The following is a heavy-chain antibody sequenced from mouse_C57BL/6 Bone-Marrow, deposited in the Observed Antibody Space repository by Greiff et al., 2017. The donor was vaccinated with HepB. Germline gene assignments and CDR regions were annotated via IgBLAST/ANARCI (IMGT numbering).Heavy chain of an antibody. Sequence: QVQLQQSGAELMKPGASVKLSCKATGYTFTGYWIEWVKQRPGHGLEWIGEILTGSGSTNYNEKFKGKATFTADTSSNTAYMQLRSLTTEDSAIYYCAREGYSAWFAYWGQGTLVTVSA. D-gene: IGHD2-3*01. CDR1: GYTFTGYW. V-gene: IGHV1-9*01. CDR3: AREGYSAWFAY. CDR2: ILTGSGST. J-gene: IGHJ3*01.